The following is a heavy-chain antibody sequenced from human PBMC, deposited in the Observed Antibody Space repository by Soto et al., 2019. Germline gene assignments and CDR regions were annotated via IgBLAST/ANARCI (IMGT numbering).Heavy chain of an antibody. CDR2: IYSGGST. D-gene: IGHD1-1*01. CDR3: ARGATGTPYYYGMDV. J-gene: IGHJ6*02. CDR1: GFTVSNNY. V-gene: IGHV3-53*01. Sequence: SLRLSCAASGFTVSNNYMSWVRQAPGKGLEWVSVIYSGGSTYYADSVKGRFTISRDNSKNTVYLQMNSLRAEDTAVYFCARGATGTPYYYGMDVWGQGITVTVSS.